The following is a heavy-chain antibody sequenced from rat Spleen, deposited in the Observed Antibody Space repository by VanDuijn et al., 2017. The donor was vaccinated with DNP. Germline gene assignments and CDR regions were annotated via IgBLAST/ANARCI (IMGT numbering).Heavy chain of an antibody. CDR3: ARTDGSYGFDY. V-gene: IGHV5-25*01. Sequence: EVHLVVSGGGLVQPGRSLKLSCAVSGLTFSDYYMAWVRQAPTTGLQWVTTIITGGGTTYYRDSVKGRFTLSRDDAKNTLYLQMNSLRSEDTATYYCARTDGSYGFDYWGQGVMVTVSS. CDR1: GLTFSDYY. D-gene: IGHD1-3*01. J-gene: IGHJ2*01. CDR2: IITGGGTT.